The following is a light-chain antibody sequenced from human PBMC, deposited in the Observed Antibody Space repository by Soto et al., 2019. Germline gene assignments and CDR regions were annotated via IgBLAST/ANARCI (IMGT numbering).Light chain of an antibody. Sequence: QSVLTQPPSVSGAPGQRVTISCTGSSSNIGAGSDVHWYQQLPGTAPRLLIYGKNYRPSGVPDRFSASTSGTSASLAITGLQAEDEADYYCHSYDPSRSGLYVFGTGTKLTVL. V-gene: IGLV1-40*01. CDR1: SSNIGAGSD. CDR3: HSYDPSRSGLYV. J-gene: IGLJ1*01. CDR2: GKN.